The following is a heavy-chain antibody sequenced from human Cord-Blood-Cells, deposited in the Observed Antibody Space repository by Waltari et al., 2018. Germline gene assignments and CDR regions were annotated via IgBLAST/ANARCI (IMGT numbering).Heavy chain of an antibody. CDR1: GGSISSSTYY. D-gene: IGHD3-22*01. CDR2: IYYSGST. V-gene: IGHV4-39*01. Sequence: QLQLQESGPGLVTPSEPVSLTCTVSGGSISSSTYYWGWIRAPPGKGLEWMGSIYYSGSTYYNPSLKSRVTISVDTSKNQFSLKLSSVTAADTAVYYCARPNYDSSGYYHAFDIWGQGTMVTVSS. J-gene: IGHJ3*02. CDR3: ARPNYDSSGYYHAFDI.